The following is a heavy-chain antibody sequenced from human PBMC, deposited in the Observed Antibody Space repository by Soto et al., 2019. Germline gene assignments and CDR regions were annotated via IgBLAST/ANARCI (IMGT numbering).Heavy chain of an antibody. J-gene: IGHJ3*02. CDR2: IYPGDSDT. CDR3: ARQKRQAATPPAFDI. V-gene: IGHV5-51*01. CDR1: GYSFTSYW. Sequence: GESLKISCKGSGYSFTSYWIGWVRQMPGKGLEWMGIIYPGDSDTRYSPSFQGQVTISADKSISTAYLQWSSLKASDTAMYYCARQKRQAATPPAFDIWGQGTMVTVSS. D-gene: IGHD6-25*01.